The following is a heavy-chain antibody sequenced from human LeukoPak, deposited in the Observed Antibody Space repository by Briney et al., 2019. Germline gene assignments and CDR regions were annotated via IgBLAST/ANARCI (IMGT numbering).Heavy chain of an antibody. CDR2: IYHSGST. J-gene: IGHJ6*02. V-gene: IGHV4-30-2*01. CDR1: GGSISSGGYY. CDR3: ASSLTYYDILTGYSPYYYYGMDV. Sequence: PSQTLSLTCTVSGGSISSGGYYWSWIRQPPGKGLEWIGYIYHSGSTYYNPSLKSRVTISVDRSKNLFSLKLSSVTAADTAVYYCASSLTYYDILTGYSPYYYYGMDVWGQGTTVTVSS. D-gene: IGHD3-9*01.